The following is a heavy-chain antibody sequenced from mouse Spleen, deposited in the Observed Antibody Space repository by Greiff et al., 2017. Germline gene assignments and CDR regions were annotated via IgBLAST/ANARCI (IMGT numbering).Heavy chain of an antibody. D-gene: IGHD2-3*01. CDR3: ARGWIPYAMDY. J-gene: IGHJ4*01. CDR1: GFTFSDYG. Sequence: VKLMESGGGLVKPGGSLKLSCAASGFTFSDYGMHWVRQAPEKGLEWVAYISSGSSTIYYADTVKGRFTISRDNAKNTLFLQMTSLRSEDTAMYYCARGWIPYAMDYWGQGTSVTVSS. V-gene: IGHV5-17*01. CDR2: ISSGSSTI.